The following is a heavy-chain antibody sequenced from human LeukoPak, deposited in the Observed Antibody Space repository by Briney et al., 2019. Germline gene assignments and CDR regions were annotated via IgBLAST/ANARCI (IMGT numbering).Heavy chain of an antibody. CDR1: GGTSSSYA. J-gene: IGHJ5*02. V-gene: IGHV1-69*13. CDR3: ARSGLQKYYYDSSGYYLFDP. Sequence: ASVKVSCKASGGTSSSYAISWVRQAPGQGLEWMGGIIPIFGTANYAQKFQGRVTITADESTSTAYMELSSLRSEDTAVYYCARSGLQKYYYDSSGYYLFDPWGQGTLVTVSS. D-gene: IGHD3-22*01. CDR2: IIPIFGTA.